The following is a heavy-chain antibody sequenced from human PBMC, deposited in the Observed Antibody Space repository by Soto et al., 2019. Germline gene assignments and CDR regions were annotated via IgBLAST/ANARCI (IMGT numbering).Heavy chain of an antibody. CDR2: ISYDGSNK. J-gene: IGHJ3*02. V-gene: IGHV3-30-3*01. Sequence: QVQLVESGGGVVQPGRSLRLSCAASGFTSSSYAMHWVRQAPGKGLEWVAVISYDGSNKYYADSVKGRFTISRDNSKNTLYLQMNSLRAEDTAVYYCARAGYQLLYADAFDIWGQGTMVTVSS. D-gene: IGHD2-2*02. CDR3: ARAGYQLLYADAFDI. CDR1: GFTSSSYA.